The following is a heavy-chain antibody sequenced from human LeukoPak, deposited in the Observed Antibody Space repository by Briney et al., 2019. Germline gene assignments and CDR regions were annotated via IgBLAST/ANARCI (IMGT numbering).Heavy chain of an antibody. Sequence: GRSLRLSCAASGFTFSSYGMHWVRQAPGKGLEWVAVIWYDGSNKYYADSVKGRFTISRDNSKNTLYLQMNSLRAEDTAVYYCAKDLGYCSGGSCQIGNYWGRGTLVTVSS. J-gene: IGHJ4*02. CDR3: AKDLGYCSGGSCQIGNY. D-gene: IGHD2-15*01. CDR2: IWYDGSNK. V-gene: IGHV3-33*06. CDR1: GFTFSSYG.